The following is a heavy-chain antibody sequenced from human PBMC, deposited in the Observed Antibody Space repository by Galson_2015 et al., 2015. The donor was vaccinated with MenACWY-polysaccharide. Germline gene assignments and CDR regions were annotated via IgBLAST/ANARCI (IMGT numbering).Heavy chain of an antibody. J-gene: IGHJ4*02. CDR2: INSDGSST. V-gene: IGHV3-74*01. CDR3: ARGAYYFDS. Sequence: SLRLSCAAPGFSLNSYWMHWVRQAPGKGLVWVSRINSDGSSTAYAGSVKGRFTISRDNAKNTLYLQMNSLRVEDTAVYYCARGAYYFDSWGQVTLITVSS. CDR1: GFSLNSYW.